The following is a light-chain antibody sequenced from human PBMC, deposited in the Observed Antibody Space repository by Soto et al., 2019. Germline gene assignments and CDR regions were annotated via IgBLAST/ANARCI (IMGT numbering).Light chain of an antibody. J-gene: IGLJ1*01. Sequence: QSVLTQPPSASGTPGQRVTISCSGSTSNIGKNFVYWYQQLPGMAPRLLIYKNDQRPSGVPDRFSGSKSGTSASLAISGARSEDEADYFCAVWDDSLTAYLFGSGTKLTVL. CDR1: TSNIGKNF. V-gene: IGLV1-47*01. CDR2: KND. CDR3: AVWDDSLTAYL.